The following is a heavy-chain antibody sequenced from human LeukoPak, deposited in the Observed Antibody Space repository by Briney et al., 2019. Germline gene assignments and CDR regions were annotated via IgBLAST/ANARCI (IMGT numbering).Heavy chain of an antibody. V-gene: IGHV3-7*01. CDR2: VKQDESEK. J-gene: IGHJ4*02. CDR3: ARDGLVYHYGSSAYYSDY. CDR1: GFTFSSYW. D-gene: IGHD3-22*01. Sequence: GGSLRLSCAASGFTFSSYWMSWVRQAPGKGPEWVANVKQDESEKYYVDSVKGRFTISRDNAKNSLNLQMNGLRAEDTAVYFCARDGLVYHYGSSAYYSDYWGQGTLVTVSS.